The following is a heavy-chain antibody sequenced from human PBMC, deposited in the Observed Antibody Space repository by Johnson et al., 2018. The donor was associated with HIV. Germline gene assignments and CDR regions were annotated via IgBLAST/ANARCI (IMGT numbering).Heavy chain of an antibody. CDR2: ISYDGSNK. CDR3: ARDNGAVAGPEGAFDI. V-gene: IGHV3-30-3*01. J-gene: IGHJ3*02. Sequence: QVQLVESGGGVVQPGRSLRLSCAASGFTFSSYAMHWVRQAPGQGLEWVAVISYDGSNKYYADSVKGRFTISRDNSKNTLYLQMNSLRAEDTAVYYCARDNGAVAGPEGAFDIWGQGTMVTVSS. CDR1: GFTFSSYA. D-gene: IGHD6-19*01.